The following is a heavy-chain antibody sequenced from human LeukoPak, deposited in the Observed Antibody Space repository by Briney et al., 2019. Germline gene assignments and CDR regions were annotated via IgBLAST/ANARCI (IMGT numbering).Heavy chain of an antibody. CDR3: ARGQQQLLRGVYYYYMDV. D-gene: IGHD6-13*01. Sequence: SETLSLTCAVYGGSFSGYYWSWIRQPPGKGLEWIGEINHSGSTNYNPSLKSRVTISVDTSKNQFSLKLSSVTAADTAVYYCARGQQQLLRGVYYYYMDVWGKGTTVTVSS. CDR1: GGSFSGYY. J-gene: IGHJ6*03. V-gene: IGHV4-34*01. CDR2: INHSGST.